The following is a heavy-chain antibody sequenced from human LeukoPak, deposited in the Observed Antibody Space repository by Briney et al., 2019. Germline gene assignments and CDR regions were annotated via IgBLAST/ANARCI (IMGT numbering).Heavy chain of an antibody. CDR2: ISSSSNYI. CDR3: ASSMIVVVTFDY. D-gene: IGHD3-22*01. Sequence: GGSLRLSCAASGFTFSSYSMNWVRQAPGKGLEWVSSISSSSNYIYYADSVKGRFTISRDNAKNSLNLQMNSLRAEDTAVYYCASSMIVVVTFDYWGQGTLVTVSS. CDR1: GFTFSSYS. J-gene: IGHJ4*02. V-gene: IGHV3-21*01.